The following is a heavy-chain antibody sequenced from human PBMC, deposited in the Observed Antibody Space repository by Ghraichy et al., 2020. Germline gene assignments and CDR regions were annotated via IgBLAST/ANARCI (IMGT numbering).Heavy chain of an antibody. Sequence: GGSLRLSCAASGFTFSNYAMSWVRQAPEKGLEWVSAVIASGGSTYYADTVKGRFTISRDNFKNTLYLQMNSLRAEDTAVYYCAKSMVVPAAIPYVFDYWGLGTLVTVSS. CDR2: VIASGGST. J-gene: IGHJ4*02. V-gene: IGHV3-23*01. D-gene: IGHD2-2*02. CDR3: AKSMVVPAAIPYVFDY. CDR1: GFTFSNYA.